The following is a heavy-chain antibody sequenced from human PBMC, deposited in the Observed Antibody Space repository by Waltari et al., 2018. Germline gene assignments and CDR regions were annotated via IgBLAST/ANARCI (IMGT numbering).Heavy chain of an antibody. D-gene: IGHD3-10*01. CDR1: GSTFTGYY. CDR2: SNPNSGGT. CDR3: AGGKGSGSYWVPYYYDRDV. Sequence: QVQLVQSGAEVKKPGASVKVSCKASGSTFTGYYMHWVRQAPGQGLEWMGRSNPNSGGTNDAQKFQGSVTMTRETSISTAYMELSRLRSDDTAVYYCAGGKGSGSYWVPYYYDRDVWGKGTTVTVS. V-gene: IGHV1-2*06. J-gene: IGHJ6*03.